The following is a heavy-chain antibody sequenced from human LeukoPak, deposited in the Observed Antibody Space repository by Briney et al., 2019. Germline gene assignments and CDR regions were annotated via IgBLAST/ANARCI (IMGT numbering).Heavy chain of an antibody. CDR1: GFTFSSYA. Sequence: PGGSLRLSCAASGFTFSSYAMHWVHQAPGRGLEWVAVISYDGSNKYYADSVKGRFTISRDNSKNTLYLQMNNLRAEDTAVYYCRSGYYVDYWGQGTLVTVSS. V-gene: IGHV3-30*01. D-gene: IGHD3-22*01. CDR3: RSGYYVDY. J-gene: IGHJ4*02. CDR2: ISYDGSNK.